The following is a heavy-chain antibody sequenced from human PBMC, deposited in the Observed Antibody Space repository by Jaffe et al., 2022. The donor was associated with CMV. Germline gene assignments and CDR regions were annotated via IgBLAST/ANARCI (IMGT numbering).Heavy chain of an antibody. D-gene: IGHD2-15*01. CDR3: ARGGRGCSGGSCYYYYGMDV. CDR2: IGTAGDT. V-gene: IGHV3-13*01. CDR1: GFTFSSYD. Sequence: EVQLVESGGGLVQPGGSLRLSCAASGFTFSSYDMHWVRQATGKGLEWVSAIGTAGDTYYPGSVKGRFTISRENAKNSLYLQMNSLRAGDTAVYYCARGGRGCSGGSCYYYYGMDVWGQGTTVTVSS. J-gene: IGHJ6*02.